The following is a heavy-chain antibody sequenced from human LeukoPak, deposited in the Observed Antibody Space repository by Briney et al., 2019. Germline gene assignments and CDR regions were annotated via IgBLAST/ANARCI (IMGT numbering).Heavy chain of an antibody. CDR2: IYPGDSDT. J-gene: IGHJ6*03. CDR3: ARQDFLPLHGYDSSDTAMGYMDV. Sequence: KPGESLKISCKGSGYSFTSYWIGWVRQMPGKGLEWMGIIYPGDSDTRYSPSFQGQVTISADKSISTAYLQWSSLKASDTAMYYCARQDFLPLHGYDSSDTAMGYMDVWGKGTTVTVSS. V-gene: IGHV5-51*01. CDR1: GYSFTSYW. D-gene: IGHD5-18*01.